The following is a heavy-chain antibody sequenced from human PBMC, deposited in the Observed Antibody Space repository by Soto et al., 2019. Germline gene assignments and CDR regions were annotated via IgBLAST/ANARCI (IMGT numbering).Heavy chain of an antibody. CDR1: GFTFSSYA. J-gene: IGHJ5*02. CDR3: AKDSYYDFWSGPTNWFDP. Sequence: GGSLRLSCAASGFTFSSYAMSWVRQAPGKGLEWVSAISGSGGSTYYADSVKGRFTISRDNSKNTLYLQMNSLRAEDTAVYYCAKDSYYDFWSGPTNWFDPWGQGTLVTVSS. V-gene: IGHV3-23*01. D-gene: IGHD3-3*01. CDR2: ISGSGGST.